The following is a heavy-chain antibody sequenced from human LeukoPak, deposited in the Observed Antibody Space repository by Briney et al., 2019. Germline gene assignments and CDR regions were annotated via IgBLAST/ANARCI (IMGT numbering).Heavy chain of an antibody. J-gene: IGHJ4*02. CDR3: CRDGYNTGDY. CDR1: GDTFSSYA. CDR2: IIPIFGTA. D-gene: IGHD5-24*01. Sequence: GASVKVSCKASGDTFSSYAISWVRQAPGQGLEWMGGIIPIFGTANYAQKFQGRVTITADESTSTAYMELSSLRSEDTAVYYCCRDGYNTGDYWGQGTLVTVSS. V-gene: IGHV1-69*13.